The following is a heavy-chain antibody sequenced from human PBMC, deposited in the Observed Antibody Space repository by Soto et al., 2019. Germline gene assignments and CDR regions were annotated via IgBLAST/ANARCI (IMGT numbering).Heavy chain of an antibody. V-gene: IGHV3-23*01. CDR1: GVPFGSYA. J-gene: IGHJ5*02. CDR3: AKGLGNSYGYHDR. D-gene: IGHD5-18*01. CDR2: ISGGGDIT. Sequence: GGSLRLSCAASGVPFGSYAMNRVRQAPGKGLEWVSVISGGGDITYYADSVKGRCTISRDNSKNTLYLQINSLRAEDSAVYYCAKGLGNSYGYHDRWGQGTLVTVSS.